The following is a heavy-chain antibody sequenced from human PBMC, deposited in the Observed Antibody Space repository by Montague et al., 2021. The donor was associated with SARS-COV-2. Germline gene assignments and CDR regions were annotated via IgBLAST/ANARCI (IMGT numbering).Heavy chain of an antibody. J-gene: IGHJ3*01. Sequence: SLRLSWEASGFSFNNFGIHWVRQAPDKGLEWVAVISYEGSKKNFADSVKGRFVISRDSSQNTVYLQMNSLRVEDTAMYYCVKASQFLWLGQFARDAFDLWGQGTLVSVSS. CDR3: VKASQFLWLGQFARDAFDL. V-gene: IGHV3-30*18. CDR2: ISYEGSKK. D-gene: IGHD3-10*01. CDR1: GFSFNNFG.